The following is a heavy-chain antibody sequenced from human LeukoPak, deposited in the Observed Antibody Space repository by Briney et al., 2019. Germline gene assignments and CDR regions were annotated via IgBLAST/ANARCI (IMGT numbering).Heavy chain of an antibody. Sequence: SETLSLTCTVSGYSISSGYYWGWIRQPPGKGLEWIGSIYHSGSTYYNPSLKSRVTISVDTSKNQFSLKLSSVTAADTAVYYCARAVAPYYYYYMDVWGKGTTVTVSS. CDR3: ARAVAPYYYYYMDV. V-gene: IGHV4-38-2*02. J-gene: IGHJ6*03. D-gene: IGHD2-15*01. CDR2: IYHSGST. CDR1: GYSISSGYY.